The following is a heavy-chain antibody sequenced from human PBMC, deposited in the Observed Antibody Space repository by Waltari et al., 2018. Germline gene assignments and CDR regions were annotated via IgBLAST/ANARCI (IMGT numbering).Heavy chain of an antibody. J-gene: IGHJ4*02. V-gene: IGHV1-8*03. CDR2: MNPNRGNT. Sequence: QVQLVQSGAEVKKPGASVKVSCKASGYTFPSYDITWVRQAPGQGLEWMGWMNPNRGNTGYAQKIQGRDTSTRNTSISTGYMELSSVRSEDTAVYYGARGRALERRLGSDYWGQGTLVTVSS. CDR3: ARGRALERRLGSDY. CDR1: GYTFPSYD. D-gene: IGHD1-1*01.